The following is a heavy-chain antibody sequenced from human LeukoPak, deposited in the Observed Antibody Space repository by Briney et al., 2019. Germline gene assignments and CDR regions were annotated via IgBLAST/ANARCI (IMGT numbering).Heavy chain of an antibody. J-gene: IGHJ4*02. V-gene: IGHV4-59*01. Sequence: SETLSLTCTVSGVSISSYYWNWVRQPPGKGLGWIGFIYYSGSTNYNPSLKSRVTISVDTSKNQFSLKLSSVTAADTAVYYCARGYSSGLYFDYWGQGTLVTVSS. CDR1: GVSISSYY. D-gene: IGHD6-19*01. CDR3: ARGYSSGLYFDY. CDR2: IYYSGST.